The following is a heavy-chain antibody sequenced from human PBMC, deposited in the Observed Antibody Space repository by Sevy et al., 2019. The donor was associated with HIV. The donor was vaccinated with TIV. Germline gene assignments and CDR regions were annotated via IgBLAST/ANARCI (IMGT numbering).Heavy chain of an antibody. CDR3: STDPIILLMVTDGMDV. CDR1: GFTFTYAW. V-gene: IGHV3-15*01. CDR2: IKSKADGGTI. D-gene: IGHD2-8*01. Sequence: GGSLRLSCAASGFTFTYAWMTWVRQAPGKGLERLGRIKSKADGGTIEYAAPVKGRFTIARDDSKNTLYLQMNSLKTEATSVYYCSTDPIILLMVTDGMDVWGRGTTVHVSS. J-gene: IGHJ6*02.